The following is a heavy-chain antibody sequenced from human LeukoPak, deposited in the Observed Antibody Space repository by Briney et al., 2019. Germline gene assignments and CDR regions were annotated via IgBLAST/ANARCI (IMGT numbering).Heavy chain of an antibody. CDR2: ISSSGSTI. V-gene: IGHV3-48*03. CDR3: AELGITMIGGV. CDR1: GFTFSSYE. Sequence: GGSLRLSCAASGFTFSSYEMNWVRQAPGKGLEWASYISSSGSTIYYADSVKGRFTISRDNAKNSLYLQINSLRAEDTAVYYCAELGITMIGGVWGKGTTVTISS. J-gene: IGHJ6*04. D-gene: IGHD3-10*02.